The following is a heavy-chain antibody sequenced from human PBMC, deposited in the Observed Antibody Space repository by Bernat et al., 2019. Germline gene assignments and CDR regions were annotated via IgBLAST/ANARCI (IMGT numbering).Heavy chain of an antibody. Sequence: QLMESGGGLVQPGGSLRLSCAASGFSFDTFAMAWVRQAPGKGLEWVSTVSGGGSTYYSESVKGRFTISRDNSKKIVYLQVNSLRVDDTAVFYCAKFKGQVLGNYCMNDWGKGSTVTVS. J-gene: IGHJ6*03. V-gene: IGHV3-23*01. CDR2: VSGGGST. D-gene: IGHD6-6*01. CDR1: GFSFDTFA. CDR3: AKFKGQVLGNYCMND.